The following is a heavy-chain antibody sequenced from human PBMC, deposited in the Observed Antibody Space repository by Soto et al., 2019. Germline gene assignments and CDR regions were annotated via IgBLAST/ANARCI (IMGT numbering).Heavy chain of an antibody. CDR3: AKRPRGSSGWTLPFDY. Sequence: QVHLEESGGGVVQPGRSLRLSCAASGFTFSSYGMHWVRQAPGKGLEWVAVISYDGSNKYYADSVKGRFTISRDNSKNTLYLQMNSLRAEDTAVYYCAKRPRGSSGWTLPFDYWGQGTLVTVSS. CDR1: GFTFSSYG. CDR2: ISYDGSNK. V-gene: IGHV3-30*18. D-gene: IGHD6-19*01. J-gene: IGHJ4*02.